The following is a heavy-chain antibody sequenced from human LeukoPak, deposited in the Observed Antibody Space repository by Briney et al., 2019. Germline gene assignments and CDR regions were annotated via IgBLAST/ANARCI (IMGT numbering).Heavy chain of an antibody. CDR1: GGSISSYY. D-gene: IGHD1-14*01. CDR3: ARGARRVYYYYGMDV. Sequence: SETLSLTCTVSGGSISSYYWSWIRQPPGKGLEWIGYIYYSGSTNYNPSLKSRVTVSVDTSKNQFSLKLSSVTAADTAVYYCARGARRVYYYYGMDVWGQGTTVTVSS. J-gene: IGHJ6*02. V-gene: IGHV4-59*01. CDR2: IYYSGST.